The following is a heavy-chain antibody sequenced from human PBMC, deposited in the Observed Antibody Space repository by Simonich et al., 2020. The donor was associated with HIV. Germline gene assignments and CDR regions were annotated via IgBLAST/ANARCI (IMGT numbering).Heavy chain of an antibody. CDR3: ARSSLTLAGYWYFDL. J-gene: IGHJ2*01. D-gene: IGHD6-19*01. Sequence: QVQLVQSGAEVKKPGASGKVSCKSSGYTFPGYYIHWVRQAPGQGLEWMERINPNSVGINYVQKFQGRVTMTRDTSISTAYMELSRLRSDDTAVYYRARSSLTLAGYWYFDLWGRGTLVTVSS. V-gene: IGHV1-2*06. CDR1: GYTFPGYY. CDR2: INPNSVGI.